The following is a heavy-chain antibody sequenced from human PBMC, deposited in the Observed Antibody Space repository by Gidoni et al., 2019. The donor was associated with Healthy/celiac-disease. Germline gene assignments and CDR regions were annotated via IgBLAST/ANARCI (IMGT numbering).Heavy chain of an antibody. V-gene: IGHV3-7*03. D-gene: IGHD1-26*01. Sequence: EVQLVESGGGLVQPGGSLSLSCAASGCTFSSHWMSWVRQAPGKGLEWVANIKQDGSEKYYVDSVKGRFTISRDNAKNSLYLQMNSLRAEDTAVYYCAREEPGVAFDIWGQGTMVTVSS. J-gene: IGHJ3*02. CDR2: IKQDGSEK. CDR1: GCTFSSHW. CDR3: AREEPGVAFDI.